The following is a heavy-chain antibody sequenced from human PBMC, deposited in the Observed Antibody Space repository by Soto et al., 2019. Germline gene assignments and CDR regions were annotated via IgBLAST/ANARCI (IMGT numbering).Heavy chain of an antibody. J-gene: IGHJ4*02. D-gene: IGHD3-22*01. Sequence: ASVKVSCKASGYTFTGYAMHWVRQAPGQRLEWMGWINAGNGNTKYSQKFQGRVTITRDTSASTAYMELSSLRSEDTAVYFCARVRVPHYYDSSGYYYLDYWGQGTLVTVSS. CDR1: GYTFTGYA. CDR2: INAGNGNT. V-gene: IGHV1-3*01. CDR3: ARVRVPHYYDSSGYYYLDY.